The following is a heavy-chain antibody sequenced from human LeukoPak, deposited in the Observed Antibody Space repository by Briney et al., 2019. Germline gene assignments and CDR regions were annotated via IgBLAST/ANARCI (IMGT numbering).Heavy chain of an antibody. J-gene: IGHJ4*02. Sequence: SETLSLTCSVSGGSISTYYWSWIRQPPGKGLEWIGYIYYSGSTNYNPSLKSRVTISLDTPRNQFSLKLSSVTAADTAVYYCARDCSGASCYDYWGQGTLVTVSS. CDR3: ARDCSGASCYDY. CDR1: GGSISTYY. V-gene: IGHV4-59*01. CDR2: IYYSGST. D-gene: IGHD2-15*01.